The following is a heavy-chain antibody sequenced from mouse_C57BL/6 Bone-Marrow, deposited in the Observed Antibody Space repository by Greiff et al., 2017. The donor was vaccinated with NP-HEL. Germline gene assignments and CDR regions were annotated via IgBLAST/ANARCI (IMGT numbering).Heavy chain of an antibody. J-gene: IGHJ3*01. CDR1: GFTFSDYY. CDR3: ARHSIYYYAPFAY. Sequence: EVKLMESGGGLVQPGGSLKLSCAASGFTFSDYYMYWVRQTPAKRLEWVAYISNGGGSTYYPATVQGRFTISRDNANNTLYLQMSRLKSEDTAMYYCARHSIYYYAPFAYWGQGTLVTVSA. V-gene: IGHV5-12*01. D-gene: IGHD1-1*01. CDR2: ISNGGGST.